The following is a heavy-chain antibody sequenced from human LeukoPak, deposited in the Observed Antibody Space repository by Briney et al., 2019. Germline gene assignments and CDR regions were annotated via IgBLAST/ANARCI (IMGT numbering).Heavy chain of an antibody. D-gene: IGHD3-10*01. V-gene: IGHV3-43*02. Sequence: GGSLRLSCAASGFTFDDYAMHWVRQAPGKGLEWVSLISGDGGSTYYADSVKGRFTISRDNSKNSLYLQMNSLRTEDTALYYCAKDLIISSDYYYYYGMDVWGQGTTVTVSS. J-gene: IGHJ6*02. CDR3: AKDLIISSDYYYYYGMDV. CDR1: GFTFDDYA. CDR2: ISGDGGST.